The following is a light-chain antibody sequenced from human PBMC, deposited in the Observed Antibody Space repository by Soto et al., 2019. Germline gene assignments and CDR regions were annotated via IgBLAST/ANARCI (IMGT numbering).Light chain of an antibody. CDR1: SSSIGSNT. CDR3: AAWDDSLSGYV. CDR2: SNN. J-gene: IGLJ1*01. Sequence: QSVLTQPPSVSGTPGQRVTISCSGSSSSIGSNTVNWYQQLPGTAPKLLIYSNNQRPSGVPDRFSGSKSGTSASLAISGLRSEDEADYYCAAWDDSLSGYVFGTGTKLTVL. V-gene: IGLV1-44*01.